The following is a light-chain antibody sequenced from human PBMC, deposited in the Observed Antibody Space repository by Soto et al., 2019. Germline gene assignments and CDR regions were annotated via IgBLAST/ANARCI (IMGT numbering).Light chain of an antibody. CDR2: KAS. Sequence: DIQMTQSPSTLSASVGDRVTITCRASKNINTWVAWYQQKPGKAPKLLIYKASTLKSGVPSRFSGSGSGAEFTLTISSLQPDDFATYYCQHYNSYSEAFGQGTKVDI. J-gene: IGKJ1*01. V-gene: IGKV1-5*03. CDR3: QHYNSYSEA. CDR1: KNINTW.